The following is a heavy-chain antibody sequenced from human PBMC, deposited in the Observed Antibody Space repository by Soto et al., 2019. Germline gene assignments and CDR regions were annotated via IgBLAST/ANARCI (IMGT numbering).Heavy chain of an antibody. J-gene: IGHJ6*01. D-gene: IGHD5-18*01. V-gene: IGHV3-23*01. CDR2: ISTSGDSA. Sequence: EVQLLESGGGLVQPGGSLRLSCAASGFTFSSYAMSWVRQAPGKGLEWVSAISTSGDSAYYADSVKGRFTISRDNFKNTLYLQMNSLRAEYTAVYYCAKDGGYSYGYSPRYYYGMDVW. CDR1: GFTFSSYA. CDR3: AKDGGYSYGYSPRYYYGMDV.